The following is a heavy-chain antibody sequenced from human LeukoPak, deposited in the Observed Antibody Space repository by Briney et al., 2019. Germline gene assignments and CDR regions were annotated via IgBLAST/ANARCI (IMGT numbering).Heavy chain of an antibody. Sequence: GGSLRLSCAASGFTFSSYSMNWVRQAPGKGLEWVSSISSSSSYIYYADSVKGRFTMSRDNAKNSLYLQMNSLRAEYTAVYYCARDSVVPAAEYYFDYWGQGTLVTVSS. CDR2: ISSSSSYI. V-gene: IGHV3-21*01. CDR1: GFTFSSYS. J-gene: IGHJ4*02. D-gene: IGHD2-2*01. CDR3: ARDSVVPAAEYYFDY.